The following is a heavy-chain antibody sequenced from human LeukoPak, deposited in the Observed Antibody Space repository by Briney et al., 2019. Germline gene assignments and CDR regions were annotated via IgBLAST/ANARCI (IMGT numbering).Heavy chain of an antibody. D-gene: IGHD2-8*01. Sequence: SETLSLTCTVSGGSISSGSYYWSWIRQPAGKGLEWIGRIYTSGSTNYNPSLKSRVTISVDTSKNQFSLKLSSVTAADTAVYYCASSPPGYCTNGVCPLDSFDIWGQGTMVTVSS. V-gene: IGHV4-61*02. CDR2: IYTSGST. CDR1: GGSISSGSYY. CDR3: ASSPPGYCTNGVCPLDSFDI. J-gene: IGHJ3*02.